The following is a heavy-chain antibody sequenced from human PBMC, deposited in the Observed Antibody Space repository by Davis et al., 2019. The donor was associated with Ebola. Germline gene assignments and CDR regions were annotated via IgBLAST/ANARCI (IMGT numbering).Heavy chain of an antibody. J-gene: IGHJ4*02. Sequence: SETLSLTCAVYGGSFSGYYWNWIRQLPGKGLEWIGEINHSGSTNYNPSLKSRVTISVDKSKNQFSLRVTSVAAADTAVYYCARGLYGRRLRFWGQGTLVTVSS. V-gene: IGHV4-34*01. CDR1: GGSFSGYY. CDR3: ARGLYGRRLRF. CDR2: INHSGST. D-gene: IGHD3-10*01.